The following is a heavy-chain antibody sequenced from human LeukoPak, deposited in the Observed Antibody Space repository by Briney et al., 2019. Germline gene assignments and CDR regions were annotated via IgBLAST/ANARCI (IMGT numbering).Heavy chain of an antibody. Sequence: GASVKVSCKASGYTFTSYAMHWVRQAPGQRLEWMGWINAGNGNTKYSQELQGRVTITRDTSASTAYMELSSLRSEDMAVYYCARVQDSSGSYFDYWGQGTLVTVSS. CDR3: ARVQDSSGSYFDY. CDR1: GYTFTSYA. CDR2: INAGNGNT. V-gene: IGHV1-3*03. J-gene: IGHJ4*02. D-gene: IGHD3-22*01.